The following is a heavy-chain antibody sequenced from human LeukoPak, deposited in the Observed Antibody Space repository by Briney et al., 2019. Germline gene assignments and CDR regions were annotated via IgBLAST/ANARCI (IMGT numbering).Heavy chain of an antibody. V-gene: IGHV3-23*01. J-gene: IGHJ4*02. CDR3: AKPGPAYCSGGSCYNFDY. CDR2: ISGSGGST. CDR1: GFTFSSYA. D-gene: IGHD2-15*01. Sequence: GSLRLSCAASGFTFSSYAMSWVRQAPGKGLEWVSAISGSGGSTYYADSVKGRFTISRDNSKNTLYLQMNSLRAEDTAVYYCAKPGPAYCSGGSCYNFDYWGQGTLVTVSS.